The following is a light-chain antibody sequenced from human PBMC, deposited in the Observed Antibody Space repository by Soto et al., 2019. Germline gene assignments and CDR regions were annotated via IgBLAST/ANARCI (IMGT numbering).Light chain of an antibody. Sequence: QSVLKQPPSVSGAPRQRVTISCTGTSSNIGAGYDVHWYQQLPGTAPKLLIYGNSNRPSGVPDRFSGSKSGTSASLAITGIQAEDEADYYCQSYDSSLSGAVFDGGTKLTVL. CDR1: SSNIGAGYD. V-gene: IGLV1-40*01. CDR2: GNS. J-gene: IGLJ2*01. CDR3: QSYDSSLSGAV.